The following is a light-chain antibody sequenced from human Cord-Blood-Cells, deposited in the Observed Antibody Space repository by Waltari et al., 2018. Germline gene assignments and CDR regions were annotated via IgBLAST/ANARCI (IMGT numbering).Light chain of an antibody. J-gene: IGLJ1*01. Sequence: QSALTQPRSVSGSPGPSVTISCTGTSSDVGGYNYVSLYQQHPGKAPKLMIYDVSKRPSGVPDRFSGSKSGNTASLTISGLQAEDEADYYCCSYAGSYTFDVFGTGTKVTVL. V-gene: IGLV2-11*01. CDR3: CSYAGSYTFDV. CDR2: DVS. CDR1: SSDVGGYNY.